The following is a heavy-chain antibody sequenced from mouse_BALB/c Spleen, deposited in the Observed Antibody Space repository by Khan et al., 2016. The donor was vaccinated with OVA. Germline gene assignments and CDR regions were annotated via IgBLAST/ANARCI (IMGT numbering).Heavy chain of an antibody. CDR3: ARSNYGNFAY. D-gene: IGHD2-1*01. Sequence: EVELVESGGGLVKPGGSLKLSCAASGFTFSSYTMSWIRQTLEKRLEWVATISSGGDNTYYPDSVKGRFTISRDNAKNNLYLQMSSLRSEDTALYDCARSNYGNFAYWGQGTLVTVSA. J-gene: IGHJ3*01. CDR1: GFTFSSYT. V-gene: IGHV5-9*03. CDR2: ISSGGDNT.